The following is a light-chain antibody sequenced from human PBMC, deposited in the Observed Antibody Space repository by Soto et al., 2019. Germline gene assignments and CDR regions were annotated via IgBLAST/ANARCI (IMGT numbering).Light chain of an antibody. CDR2: LDT. V-gene: IGLV3-1*01. Sequence: SYELTQPPSVSVSPGQTATITCSGDKLGEGYVCWVQQKPGQSPVLVLYLDTKRPAGIPERFSGSNSGNTAALTISGTQAMDEADYYCQAWDRTAPVVFGGGTKLTVL. CDR3: QAWDRTAPVV. J-gene: IGLJ2*01. CDR1: KLGEGY.